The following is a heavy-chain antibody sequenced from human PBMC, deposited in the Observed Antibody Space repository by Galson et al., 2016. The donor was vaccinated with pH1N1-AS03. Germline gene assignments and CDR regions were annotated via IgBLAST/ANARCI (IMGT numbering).Heavy chain of an antibody. D-gene: IGHD2-2*01. CDR1: GDSISSADYY. CDR2: IRHSGST. CDR3: ARVVVTASIESYYYYMDV. Sequence: TLSLTCTVSGDSISSADYYWSWIRQHPVKGLEWIGYIRHSGSTYYNPSLKSRATISVDTSKKFFSLKLTSVTAADTAVYYCARVVVTASIESYYYYMDVWGKGTTVTVSS. J-gene: IGHJ6*03. V-gene: IGHV4-31*03.